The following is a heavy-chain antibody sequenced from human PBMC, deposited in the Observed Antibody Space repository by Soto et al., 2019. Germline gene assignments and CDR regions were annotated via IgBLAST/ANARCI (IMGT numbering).Heavy chain of an antibody. J-gene: IGHJ4*02. CDR1: GFTFSDSA. Sequence: EVQLLESGGGLVQPGESLRLSCAASGFTFSDSAMGWVRQAPGKGLEWVSSISASGYSTYYADSVKGRFTNSRDTSKNTLYLQTNSLRAEDTAMYYCAKMGRDAYKPIDSWGQGSLVTVSS. V-gene: IGHV3-23*01. CDR2: ISASGYST. D-gene: IGHD3-16*01. CDR3: AKMGRDAYKPIDS.